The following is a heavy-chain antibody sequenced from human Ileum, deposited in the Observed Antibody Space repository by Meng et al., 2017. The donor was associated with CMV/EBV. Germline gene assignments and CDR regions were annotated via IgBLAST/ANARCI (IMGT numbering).Heavy chain of an antibody. D-gene: IGHD1-26*01. CDR3: ANLQVRATTFGGFSGGY. Sequence: GESLKISCAASGLTVSSDYMNWVRQAPGKGLEWVSVLYSGGTTYYADSVKGRFTISRDNSKNTLYLQMNSLRAEDTAVYYCANLQVRATTFGGFSGGYWGQGTLVTVSS. J-gene: IGHJ4*02. CDR1: GLTVSSDY. CDR2: LYSGGTT. V-gene: IGHV3-53*05.